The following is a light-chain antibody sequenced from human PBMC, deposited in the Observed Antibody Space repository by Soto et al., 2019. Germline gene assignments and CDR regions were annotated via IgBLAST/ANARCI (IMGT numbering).Light chain of an antibody. V-gene: IGKV1-9*01. CDR2: RAS. CDR3: QQLNTYPLT. J-gene: IGKJ4*01. Sequence: DIQLTQSPSFLSASVGDRVTIPCRASQGISSSLAWYQQKPGKAPKLLIYRASTLQTGVPSRFSGSGSGTEFTLTISSLQPEDVATYYCQQLNTYPLTFGGGTKVDVK. CDR1: QGISSS.